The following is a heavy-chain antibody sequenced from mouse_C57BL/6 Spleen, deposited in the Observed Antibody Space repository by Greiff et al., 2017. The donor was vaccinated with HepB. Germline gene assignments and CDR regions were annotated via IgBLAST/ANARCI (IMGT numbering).Heavy chain of an antibody. Sequence: QVQLKQSGAELVMPGASVKLSCKASGYTFTSYWMHWVKQRPGQGLEWIGEIDPSDSYTNYNQKFKGKSTLTVDKSSSTAYMQLSSLTSEDSAVYYCARFQLRSYWGQGTLVTVSA. CDR3: ARFQLRSY. V-gene: IGHV1-69*01. CDR2: IDPSDSYT. CDR1: GYTFTSYW. J-gene: IGHJ3*01. D-gene: IGHD3-2*02.